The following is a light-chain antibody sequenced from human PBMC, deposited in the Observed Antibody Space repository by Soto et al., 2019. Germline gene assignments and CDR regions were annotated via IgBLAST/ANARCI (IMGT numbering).Light chain of an antibody. J-gene: IGKJ1*01. CDR3: QQYYSTPWT. Sequence: DIVVTQSPDSLAVSLGERATINCKSSQSVLYSSNNKNYLAWYQQKPGQPPKLLFYWASTRESGVPDRFSSSWSGTEFSLTVSSLQAEDVAVYYCQQYYSTPWTCGRGTKVEIK. CDR2: WAS. V-gene: IGKV4-1*01. CDR1: QSVLYSSNNKNY.